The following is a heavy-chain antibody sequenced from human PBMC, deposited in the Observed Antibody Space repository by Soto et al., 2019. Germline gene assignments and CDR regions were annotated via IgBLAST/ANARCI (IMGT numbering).Heavy chain of an antibody. J-gene: IGHJ4*02. D-gene: IGHD6-19*01. CDR1: GGSISSSNW. CDR2: IYHSGST. CDR3: ARGSGWSEYYFDY. Sequence: ETLSLTCAVSGGSISSSNWWSWVRQPPGKGLEWIGEIYHSGSTNYNPSLKSRVTISVDKSKNQFSLKLSSVTAADTAVYYCARGSGWSEYYFDYWGQGTLVTVSS. V-gene: IGHV4-4*02.